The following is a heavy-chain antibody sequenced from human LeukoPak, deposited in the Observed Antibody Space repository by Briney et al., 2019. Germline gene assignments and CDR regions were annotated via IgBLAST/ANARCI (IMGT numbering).Heavy chain of an antibody. D-gene: IGHD6-6*01. CDR2: IRFDESNK. V-gene: IGHV3-30*02. CDR3: AKLRISSSSNWFDP. Sequence: GGSLRLSCAASGFTFSRNGMHWVRQTPGKGLEWVAFIRFDESNKYYADSVKGRFTISRDNSKNTLYLQMNSLRAEDTAVYYCAKLRISSSSNWFDPWGQGTLVTVSS. J-gene: IGHJ5*02. CDR1: GFTFSRNG.